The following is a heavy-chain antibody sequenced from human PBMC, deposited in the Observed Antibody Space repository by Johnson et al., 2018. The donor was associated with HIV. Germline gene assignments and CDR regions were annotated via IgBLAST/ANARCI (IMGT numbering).Heavy chain of an antibody. CDR1: GFTFSSYA. CDR3: AKDLSITMIVGDAFDI. CDR2: ISGSGGRT. Sequence: VQLVESGGGVVRPGGSLRLSCAASGFTFSSYAMSWVRQAPGKGLAWVSAISGSGGRTYYADSVKGRFTISRDNSKNTLYLQMNSLRAEDTAVYYCAKDLSITMIVGDAFDIWGQGTMVTVSS. D-gene: IGHD3-22*01. V-gene: IGHV3-23*04. J-gene: IGHJ3*02.